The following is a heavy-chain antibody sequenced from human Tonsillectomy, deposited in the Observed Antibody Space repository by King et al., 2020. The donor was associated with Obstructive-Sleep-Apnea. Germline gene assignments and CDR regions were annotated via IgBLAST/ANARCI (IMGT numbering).Heavy chain of an antibody. D-gene: IGHD5-12*01. V-gene: IGHV5-51*01. Sequence: VQLVESGAEVKKPGESLKISCKTSGYTFTKYWIGWVRQVPGKGLELMGMIYPGDSDTRYGPSLQGQVTISDDKSISTTFVQWSSLKASDTAMYYCATSIVTTVGGVFDIWGQGTMVTVSS. CDR1: GYTFTKYW. J-gene: IGHJ3*02. CDR3: ATSIVTTVGGVFDI. CDR2: IYPGDSDT.